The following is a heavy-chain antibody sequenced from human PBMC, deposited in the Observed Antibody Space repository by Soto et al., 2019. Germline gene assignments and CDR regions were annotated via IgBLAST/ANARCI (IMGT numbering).Heavy chain of an antibody. V-gene: IGHV4-59*01. Sequence: SVTLSVTCTVAGGSIGSYCWSWIRQPPGKGLEWIGYIYYSGSTNYNPSLKSRVTISVDTSKNQFSLKLSSVTAADTAVYYCARGSGSYYLFDYWGQGTLVTVSS. CDR3: ARGSGSYYLFDY. CDR1: GGSIGSYC. CDR2: IYYSGST. D-gene: IGHD3-10*01. J-gene: IGHJ4*02.